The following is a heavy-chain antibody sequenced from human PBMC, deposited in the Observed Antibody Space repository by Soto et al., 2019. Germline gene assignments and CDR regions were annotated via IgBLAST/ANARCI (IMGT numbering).Heavy chain of an antibody. CDR1: GFTFSSYG. D-gene: IGHD4-17*01. CDR3: AKDGGVYGDSYYYYYYMDV. CDR2: ISYDGSNK. V-gene: IGHV3-30*18. J-gene: IGHJ6*03. Sequence: QVQLVESGGGVVQPGRSLRLSCAASGFTFSSYGMHWVRQAPGKGLEWVAVISYDGSNKYYADSVKGRFTISRDNSKNTLYLQMNSLRAEDTAVYYCAKDGGVYGDSYYYYYYMDVWGKGNTVTVSS.